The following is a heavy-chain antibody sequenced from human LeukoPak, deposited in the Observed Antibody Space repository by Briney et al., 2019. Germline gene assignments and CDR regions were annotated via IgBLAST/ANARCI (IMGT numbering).Heavy chain of an antibody. J-gene: IGHJ3*02. CDR2: ISSSGSTI. CDR1: GFTFSSYE. D-gene: IGHD1-14*01. V-gene: IGHV3-48*03. Sequence: GGSLRLSCAASGFTFSSYEMNWVRQAPGKGLEWVSYISSSGSTIYYADSVKGRFTISRDNSKNTLYLQMNSLRAEDTAVYYCAKVGRDAFDIWGQGTMVTVSS. CDR3: AKVGRDAFDI.